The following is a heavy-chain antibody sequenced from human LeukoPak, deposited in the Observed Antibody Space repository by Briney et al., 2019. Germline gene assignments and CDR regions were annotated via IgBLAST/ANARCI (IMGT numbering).Heavy chain of an antibody. V-gene: IGHV4-39*01. J-gene: IGHJ5*02. CDR1: GGSISSSSYY. CDR2: IYYSGST. Sequence: SSETLSLTCTVSGGSISSSSYYWGWIRQPPGKGLEWIGSIYYSGSTYYNPSLKSRVTISVDTSKNQFSLKLSSVTAADTAVYYCAQGNYDILTGYPPSWFDPWGQGTLVTVSS. D-gene: IGHD3-9*01. CDR3: AQGNYDILTGYPPSWFDP.